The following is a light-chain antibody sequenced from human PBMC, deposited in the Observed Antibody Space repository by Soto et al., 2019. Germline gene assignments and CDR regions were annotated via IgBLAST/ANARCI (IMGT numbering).Light chain of an antibody. CDR1: SSDVGGYNY. CDR2: DVS. CDR3: SSYIPNNSTYV. Sequence: QSVLTQPASVSGSPGQSITISSTGTSSDVGGYNYVSWYQHHPGKAPKRMIHDVSNRPSGVSNRFSGSKSGNTASLTISGLQAEDEADYYCSSYIPNNSTYVFGTGTKVSVL. J-gene: IGLJ1*01. V-gene: IGLV2-14*03.